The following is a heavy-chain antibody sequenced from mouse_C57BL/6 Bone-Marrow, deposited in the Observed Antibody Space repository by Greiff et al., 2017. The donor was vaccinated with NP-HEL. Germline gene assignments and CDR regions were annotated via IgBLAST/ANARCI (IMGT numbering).Heavy chain of an antibody. CDR2: ISNLAYSI. Sequence: DVMLVESGGGLVQPGGSLKLSCAASGFTFSDYGMAWVRQAPRKGPEWVAFISNLAYSIYYADTVTGRFTISRENAKNTLYLEMSSLRSEDTAMYYCARHVYYGSSYVESAMDYWGQGTSVTVSS. J-gene: IGHJ4*01. D-gene: IGHD1-1*01. V-gene: IGHV5-15*01. CDR1: GFTFSDYG. CDR3: ARHVYYGSSYVESAMDY.